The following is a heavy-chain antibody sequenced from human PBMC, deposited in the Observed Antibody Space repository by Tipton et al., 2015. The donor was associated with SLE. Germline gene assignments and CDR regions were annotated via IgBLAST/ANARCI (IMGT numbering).Heavy chain of an antibody. V-gene: IGHV1-18*01. CDR2: ISPYNGNT. CDR1: GYTSPNYG. D-gene: IGHD3-10*01. CDR3: ARSYYGSRHYYTHADH. Sequence: QLVQSGAEVKKPGASVKVSCKASGYTSPNYGISWVRQAPGQGLEWMGWISPYNGNTDSAQNLQGRVTMTADTSTTTAYMELRSLRSDDTAVYYCARSYYGSRHYYTHADHWGQGTQVTVSS. J-gene: IGHJ4*02.